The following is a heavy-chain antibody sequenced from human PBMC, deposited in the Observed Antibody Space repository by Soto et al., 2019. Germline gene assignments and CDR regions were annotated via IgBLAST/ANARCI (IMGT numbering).Heavy chain of an antibody. J-gene: IGHJ4*02. CDR1: GGSISSNSYY. CDR3: ASYLGYCSTTSCYYFDH. Sequence: PSETLSLTCTVSGGSISSNSYYWGWIRQPPGKGLEWIGSIYYSGSTYYNPSLKSRVTISVDTSKNQFSLKLNSVTAADTAVYYCASYLGYCSTTSCYYFDHWGQGTLVTVSS. V-gene: IGHV4-39*07. CDR2: IYYSGST. D-gene: IGHD2-2*01.